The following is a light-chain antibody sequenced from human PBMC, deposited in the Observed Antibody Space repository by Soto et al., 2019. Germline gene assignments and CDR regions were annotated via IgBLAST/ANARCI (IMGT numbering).Light chain of an antibody. CDR3: SSYTSRNTYV. CDR1: ISDVGGYNY. J-gene: IGLJ1*01. CDR2: EVS. Sequence: QSVLTQPASVSGSPGQSITISCTGTISDVGGYNYVSWYQQHPGKAPKLMIYEVSNRPSGVSFRFSGSKSGNTASLTISGLQAEDEADYYCSSYTSRNTYVFRTGTKV. V-gene: IGLV2-14*01.